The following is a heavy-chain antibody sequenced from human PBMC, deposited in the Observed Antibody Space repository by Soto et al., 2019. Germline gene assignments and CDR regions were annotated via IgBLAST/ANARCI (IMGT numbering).Heavy chain of an antibody. CDR2: ISHSGST. J-gene: IGHJ4*02. CDR3: AARHFWSGPWTHTRLDY. V-gene: IGHV4-4*02. CDR1: ADSINISHW. D-gene: IGHD3-3*02. Sequence: SETLSLTCAVSADSINISHWWNWLRQPPGKGLEWIGQISHSGSTNYNPSLTSRVTISVDKSKNHFSLKLTSVTAADTAVYYCAARHFWSGPWTHTRLDYWGQGTLVTVSS.